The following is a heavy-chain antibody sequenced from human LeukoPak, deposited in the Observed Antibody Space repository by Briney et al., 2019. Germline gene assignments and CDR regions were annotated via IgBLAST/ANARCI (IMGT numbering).Heavy chain of an antibody. CDR2: IDWNGGRT. CDR3: VRDEYHYDSSGYPKPLDF. Sequence: GGSLRLSCAASGFTFDDYGMTWVRQPPGKGLEWVSGIDWNGGRTGYADSVKGRFTISRDNAKNSLYLQMNSLRAEDTAFYYCVRDEYHYDSSGYPKPLDFWGQGTLVTVSS. J-gene: IGHJ4*02. V-gene: IGHV3-20*04. D-gene: IGHD3-22*01. CDR1: GFTFDDYG.